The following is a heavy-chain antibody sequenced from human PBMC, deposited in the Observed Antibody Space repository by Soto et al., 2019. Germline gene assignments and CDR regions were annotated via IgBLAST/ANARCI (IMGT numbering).Heavy chain of an antibody. D-gene: IGHD6-25*01. Sequence: SETLSLTCAVYGGSFSGYYWSWIRQPPGKGLEWIGEINHVGTTNYNPSLKSRVTISVDTSKNQFSLKLNSVTAADTAVYSCARMWSGYNSHWSQGTLVTVSS. CDR1: GGSFSGYY. CDR2: INHVGTT. CDR3: ARMWSGYNSH. V-gene: IGHV4-34*01. J-gene: IGHJ4*02.